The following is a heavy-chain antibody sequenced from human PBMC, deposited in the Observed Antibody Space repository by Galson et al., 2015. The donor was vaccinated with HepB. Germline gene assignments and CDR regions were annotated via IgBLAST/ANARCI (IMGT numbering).Heavy chain of an antibody. CDR3: ARDRTHYYDTSGYSGAFEI. D-gene: IGHD3-22*01. CDR1: GGSFNTYA. Sequence: SVKVSCKASGGSFNTYAINWLRQAPGQGLAWMGGIIPTFDTPIYAQRFQDRVTITADKSTSTAYMELSSLTSDDTALYYCARDRTHYYDTSGYSGAFEIWGQGTMVTVSS. V-gene: IGHV1-69*06. J-gene: IGHJ3*02. CDR2: IIPTFDTP.